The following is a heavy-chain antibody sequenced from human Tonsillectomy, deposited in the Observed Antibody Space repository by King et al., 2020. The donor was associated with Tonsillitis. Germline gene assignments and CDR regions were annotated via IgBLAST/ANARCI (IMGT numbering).Heavy chain of an antibody. Sequence: VQLQQWGAGLLKPSETLSLTCAVYGGSFSGYYWSWIRQPPGKGLEWIGEINHSGSTNYNPSLKSRVTISVDTSKNQFSLKLSSVTAADTAVYYCARPSSGVVPAAIRDNYYYYYYMDVWGKGTTVTVSS. CDR3: ARPSSGVVPAAIRDNYYYYYYMDV. D-gene: IGHD2-2*01. V-gene: IGHV4-34*01. CDR2: INHSGST. CDR1: GGSFSGYY. J-gene: IGHJ6*03.